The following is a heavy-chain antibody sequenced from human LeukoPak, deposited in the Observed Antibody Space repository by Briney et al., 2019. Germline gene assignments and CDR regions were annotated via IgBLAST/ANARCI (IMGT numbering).Heavy chain of an antibody. Sequence: GGSLRLSCAGSGFIFGGYTMNWVRQAPGEGLGWLSYISPSGENKLYADSVKGRFSISRDNAKNSVYLQMDSLRAADTAVYYCASRRSGWPNDAFDIWGQGTMVTVTS. V-gene: IGHV3-48*01. CDR1: GFIFGGYT. D-gene: IGHD6-19*01. J-gene: IGHJ3*02. CDR3: ASRRSGWPNDAFDI. CDR2: ISPSGENK.